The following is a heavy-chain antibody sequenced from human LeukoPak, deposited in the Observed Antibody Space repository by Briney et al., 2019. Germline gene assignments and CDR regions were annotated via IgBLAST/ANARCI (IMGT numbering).Heavy chain of an antibody. CDR2: MNPNSGNT. CDR1: GHTFTTYD. CDR3: ARSFEVVYYYYYMDV. D-gene: IGHD3-3*01. J-gene: IGHJ6*03. Sequence: ASVKVSCKASGHTFTTYDINWVRQATGQGLEWMGWMNPNSGNTGYAQKFQGRVTMTRNTSISTAYMELSSLRSEDTAVYYCARSFEVVYYYYYMDVWGKGTTVTVSS. V-gene: IGHV1-8*01.